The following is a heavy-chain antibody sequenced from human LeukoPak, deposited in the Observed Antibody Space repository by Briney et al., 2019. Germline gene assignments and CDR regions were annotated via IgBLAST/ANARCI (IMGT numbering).Heavy chain of an antibody. D-gene: IGHD2-21*02. Sequence: GGSLRLSCSASGFTFSSYAMHWVRQAPGKGLEYVSAISSNGGSTYYADSVKGRFTISRDNSENTLYLQMSNLRAEDTAVYYCVKGMVVTALFDYWGQGTLVTVSS. J-gene: IGHJ4*02. CDR1: GFTFSSYA. CDR2: ISSNGGST. CDR3: VKGMVVTALFDY. V-gene: IGHV3-64D*06.